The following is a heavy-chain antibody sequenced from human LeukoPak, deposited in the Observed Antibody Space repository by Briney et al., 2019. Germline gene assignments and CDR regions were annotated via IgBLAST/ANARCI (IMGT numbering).Heavy chain of an antibody. D-gene: IGHD1-26*01. CDR3: ARDKIVGATALDY. J-gene: IGHJ4*02. V-gene: IGHV3-7*01. Sequence: GGSLRLSCAASGFTFSNYWMSWVRQVPGKGLEWVANIKQDGSEKYYVDSVKGRFTISRDNAKNSLYLEMNSLRAEDAGVYYCARDKIVGATALDYWGQGTLVTVSS. CDR1: GFTFSNYW. CDR2: IKQDGSEK.